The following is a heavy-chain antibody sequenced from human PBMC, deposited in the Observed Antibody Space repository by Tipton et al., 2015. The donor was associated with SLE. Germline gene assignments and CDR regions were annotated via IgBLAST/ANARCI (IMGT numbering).Heavy chain of an antibody. J-gene: IGHJ6*03. CDR2: VYYGGST. D-gene: IGHD2-2*01. V-gene: IGHV4-59*12. CDR1: GDSITYYY. CDR3: ARGQCTSCYYYYMDV. Sequence: TLSLTCTVSGDSITYYYWSWIRQPPGKGLEWIGYVYYGGSTNYNPSLKSRVTISVDTSKNQFSLKLSSVTAADTAVYYCARGQCTSCYYYYMDVWGKGTTVTVSS.